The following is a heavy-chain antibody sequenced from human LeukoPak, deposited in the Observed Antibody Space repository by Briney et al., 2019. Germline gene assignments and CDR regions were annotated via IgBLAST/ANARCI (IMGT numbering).Heavy chain of an antibody. Sequence: PGGSLRLSCAASGFTFSYAMSWVRQAPGKGLEWASAISGSGGSTYYADSVKGRFTISRDNSKNTLYLQMNSLRAEDTAVYYCAKESSGSQGGFDYWGQETLVTVSS. CDR1: GFTFSYA. D-gene: IGHD1-26*01. CDR2: ISGSGGST. J-gene: IGHJ4*02. V-gene: IGHV3-23*01. CDR3: AKESSGSQGGFDY.